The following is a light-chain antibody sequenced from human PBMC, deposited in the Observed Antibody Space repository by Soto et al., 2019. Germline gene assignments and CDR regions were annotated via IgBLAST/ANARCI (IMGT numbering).Light chain of an antibody. V-gene: IGKV3-20*01. Sequence: EIVLTQSPGTLSLSPGESATLSCRASQSVSSSSFAWYQQKPGQAPRLLIYGTSSRATGIPDRFSGSGSGTDFTLTISRLEPEDFAVYYCQQYRSSPPYTFGQGTKLEIK. J-gene: IGKJ2*01. CDR1: QSVSSSS. CDR3: QQYRSSPPYT. CDR2: GTS.